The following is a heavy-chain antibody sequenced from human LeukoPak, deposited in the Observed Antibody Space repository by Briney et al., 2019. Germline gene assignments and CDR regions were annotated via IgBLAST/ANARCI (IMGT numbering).Heavy chain of an antibody. CDR2: ISSSSSTI. D-gene: IGHD6-6*01. CDR1: GFTFSTYS. Sequence: GGSLRLSCAASGFTFSTYSMNWVRQAAGKGLEWGSYISSSSSTIYYADSVKGRFTISRDNAKNSLYLQMNSLRAEDTAVYYCARLRRIAARPSHFDYWGQGTLVTVSS. CDR3: ARLRRIAARPSHFDY. J-gene: IGHJ4*02. V-gene: IGHV3-48*01.